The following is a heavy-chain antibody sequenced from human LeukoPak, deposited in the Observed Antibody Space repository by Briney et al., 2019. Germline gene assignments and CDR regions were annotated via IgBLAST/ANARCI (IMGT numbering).Heavy chain of an antibody. CDR3: GRSRAGAIDY. CDR1: GFTHSDHY. V-gene: IGHV3-72*01. Sequence: GGSLRLSCAASGFTHSDHYMDWVRHPPGKGLEWVGRTRQIANSYSTEYAASVKHRFTIPRDESKNSLYLQMNSLKTEDTAVYYCGRSRAGAIDYWGQGTLVTVSS. D-gene: IGHD1-26*01. J-gene: IGHJ4*02. CDR2: TRQIANSYST.